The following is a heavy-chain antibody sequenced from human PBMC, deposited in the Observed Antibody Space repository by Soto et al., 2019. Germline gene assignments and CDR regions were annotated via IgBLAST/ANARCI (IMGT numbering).Heavy chain of an antibody. J-gene: IGHJ4*02. CDR2: ISYDGSNK. CDR3: AKDNRSSLDY. CDR1: GFTFSSYG. Sequence: QVQLVESGGGVVQPGRSLRLSCAASGFTFSSYGMHWVRPAPGKGLEWVAVISYDGSNKYYADPVKGRFTISRDNSKNTLYLQMNSLRAEDRAVYYCAKDNRSSLDYWGQGALGTVSS. V-gene: IGHV3-30*18.